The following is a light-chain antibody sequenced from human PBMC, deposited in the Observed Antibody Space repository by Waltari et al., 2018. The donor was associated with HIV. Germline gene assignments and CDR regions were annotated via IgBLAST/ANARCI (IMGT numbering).Light chain of an antibody. J-gene: IGLJ3*02. CDR3: FLSYNGARV. CDR1: TGPVTNGHY. V-gene: IGLV7-46*01. CDR2: DTT. Sequence: QAVVTQEPSLTVSPGGTVTLTCESSTGPVTNGHYPSWLQQRPGQAPMTLIFDTTQTPSWTPARFSGSLLGGKAALTLSGAQPDDEAEYYCFLSYNGARVFGGGTRVTVL.